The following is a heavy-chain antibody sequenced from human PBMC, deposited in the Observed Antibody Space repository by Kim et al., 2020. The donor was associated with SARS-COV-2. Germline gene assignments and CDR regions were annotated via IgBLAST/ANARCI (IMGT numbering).Heavy chain of an antibody. J-gene: IGHJ3*02. D-gene: IGHD5-18*01. CDR1: GYTFTSYY. CDR3: AREGPRGYSYGKGAFDI. CDR2: INPSGGST. V-gene: IGHV1-46*01. Sequence: ASVKVSCKASGYTFTSYYMHWVRQAPGQGLEWMGIINPSGGSTSYAQKFQGRVTMTRDTSTSTVYMELSSLRSADTAVYYCAREGPRGYSYGKGAFDIWGEGTMVTVSS.